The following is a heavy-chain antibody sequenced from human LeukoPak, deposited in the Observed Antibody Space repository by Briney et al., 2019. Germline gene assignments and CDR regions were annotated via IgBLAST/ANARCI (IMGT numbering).Heavy chain of an antibody. Sequence: SVKVSCKASGGTFSSYAISWVRQAPGQGLEWMGGIIPIFGTANYAQKFQGRVTITTDESTSTAYMELSSLRSEDTAVYYCASPPEGLRFLERTGNYYMDVWGKGTTVTVSS. CDR1: GGTFSSYA. CDR3: ASPPEGLRFLERTGNYYMDV. D-gene: IGHD3-3*01. V-gene: IGHV1-69*05. CDR2: IIPIFGTA. J-gene: IGHJ6*03.